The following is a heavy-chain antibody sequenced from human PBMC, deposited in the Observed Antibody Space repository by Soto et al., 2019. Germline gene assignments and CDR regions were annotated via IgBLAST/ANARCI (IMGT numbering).Heavy chain of an antibody. CDR1: GGSFSGYH. V-gene: IGHV4-34*01. Sequence: VQLQQWGAGLLKPSETLSLTCAVYGGSFSGYHWSWFRQPPGKGLEWIGEINHSGSINYNPSLKSRVTISVDTSKNQFSLNLSSVTAADTDVYYCATFVGATTVTRGSPRDYWGQGTLVTVSS. J-gene: IGHJ4*02. CDR3: ATFVGATTVTRGSPRDY. CDR2: INHSGSI. D-gene: IGHD4-4*01.